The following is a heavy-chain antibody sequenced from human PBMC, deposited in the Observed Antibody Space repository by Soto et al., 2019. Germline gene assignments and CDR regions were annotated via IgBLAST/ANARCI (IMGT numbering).Heavy chain of an antibody. J-gene: IGHJ4*02. CDR1: GFTFTAYS. D-gene: IGHD3-3*01. CDR3: ARDFWDY. CDR2: ISSGSGSI. Sequence: EVQLVESGGGLAQPGGSLRLSCAASGFTFTAYSMNWVRQAPGKGLEWVSYISSGSGSIYYADSVKGRFTISRDDAKNSLYLQMNSLRDEDTAVYYCARDFWDYWGQGTVVTVSS. V-gene: IGHV3-48*02.